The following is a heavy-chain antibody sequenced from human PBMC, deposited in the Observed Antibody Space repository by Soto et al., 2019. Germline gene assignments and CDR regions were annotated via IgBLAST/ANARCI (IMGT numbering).Heavy chain of an antibody. CDR3: ARGSYGDY. D-gene: IGHD3-10*01. Sequence: QVHLVQSGAEVKKPGASVKVSCKGSGYTFTSYGITWVRQAPGQGLEWMGWISAHNGNTDYAQKLQGRVTVTSDTSTSTDYMEWRSRISDDTAVYYWARGSYGDYWGQGALVTVSS. CDR1: GYTFTSYG. J-gene: IGHJ4*02. V-gene: IGHV1-18*01. CDR2: ISAHNGNT.